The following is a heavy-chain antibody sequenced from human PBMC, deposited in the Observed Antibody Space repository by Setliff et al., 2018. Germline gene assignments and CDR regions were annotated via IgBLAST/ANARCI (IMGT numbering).Heavy chain of an antibody. CDR3: ARVPRLEWLLPTFDP. V-gene: IGHV1-18*01. D-gene: IGHD3-3*01. J-gene: IGHJ5*02. CDR2: ISGYNGNT. CDR1: GYTFISYG. Sequence: ASVKVSCKTSGYTFISYGLSWMRQAPGQGLEWMGWISGYNGNTEYAQNLQGRVTMTMDTSTSTAYMELRSLTSDDTAVYYCARVPRLEWLLPTFDPWGQGTLVTVSS.